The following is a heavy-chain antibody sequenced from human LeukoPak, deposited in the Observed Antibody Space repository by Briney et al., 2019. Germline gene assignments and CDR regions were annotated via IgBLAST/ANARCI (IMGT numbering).Heavy chain of an antibody. D-gene: IGHD6-6*01. J-gene: IGHJ6*02. Sequence: SETLSLTCTVSGGSISSYYWSWIRQPPGKGLEWIGYIYYSGSTNYNPSLKSRVTISVDTSKNRFSLKLSSVTAADTAVYYCAREGIAARYYYYGMDVWGQGTTVTVSS. V-gene: IGHV4-59*01. CDR1: GGSISSYY. CDR3: AREGIAARYYYYGMDV. CDR2: IYYSGST.